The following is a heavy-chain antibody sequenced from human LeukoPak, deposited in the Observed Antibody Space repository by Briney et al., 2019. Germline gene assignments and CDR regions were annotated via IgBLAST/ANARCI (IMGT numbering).Heavy chain of an antibody. CDR1: GFTFSSYA. CDR2: ISGSGDNT. D-gene: IGHD3-22*01. CDR3: AKVWRRPTYYYDSSGYYFDY. Sequence: GGSLRLSCAASGFTFSSYAMSWVRQAPGKGLEWVSAISGSGDNTYYADSVKGRFTISRDNSKNTLYLQMNSLRAEDTAIYYCAKVWRRPTYYYDSSGYYFDYWGQGTLVTVSS. J-gene: IGHJ4*02. V-gene: IGHV3-23*01.